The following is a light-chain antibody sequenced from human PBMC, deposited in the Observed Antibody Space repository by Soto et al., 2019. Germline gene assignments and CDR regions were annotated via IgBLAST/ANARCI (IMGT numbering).Light chain of an antibody. Sequence: EIVMTQSPATLSVSPGERATLSCRASQSVNINLAWYQQKPGQAPRLLIYGASTRFPGIPARFSGSGSGTEFALTISSLQSEDYAVYYCQQYSRWPTWTFGQGTKVEIK. J-gene: IGKJ1*01. V-gene: IGKV3-15*01. CDR3: QQYSRWPTWT. CDR1: QSVNIN. CDR2: GAS.